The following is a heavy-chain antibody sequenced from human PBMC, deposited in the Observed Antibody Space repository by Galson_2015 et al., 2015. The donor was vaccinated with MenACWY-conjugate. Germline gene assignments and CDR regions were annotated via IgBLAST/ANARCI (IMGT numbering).Heavy chain of an antibody. Sequence: SLRLSCAASGFIFNTYWMHWVRQAPGKGLVWVSSINPGGSSTTYADSVKARFTISRDNAKNTLYLQMNSLRPEDTAVFYCAKTRGASFYFDSWGQGTLVPVSS. V-gene: IGHV3-74*01. CDR1: GFIFNTYW. CDR2: INPGGSST. J-gene: IGHJ4*02. CDR3: AKTRGASFYFDS. D-gene: IGHD1-26*01.